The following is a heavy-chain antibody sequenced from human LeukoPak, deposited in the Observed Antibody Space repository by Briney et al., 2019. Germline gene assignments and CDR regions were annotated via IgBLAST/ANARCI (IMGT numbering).Heavy chain of an antibody. D-gene: IGHD3-3*01. J-gene: IGHJ6*03. Sequence: PGGSLRLSCAASGFTFSSYWMSWVRQAPGKGLEWVANIKQDGSEKYYVDSVKGRFTISRDNAKNSLYLQMNSLRAEDTAVYYCARDERFLEWLHRYYYYYMDVWGKGTTVTVSS. CDR1: GFTFSSYW. CDR3: ARDERFLEWLHRYYYYYMDV. CDR2: IKQDGSEK. V-gene: IGHV3-7*01.